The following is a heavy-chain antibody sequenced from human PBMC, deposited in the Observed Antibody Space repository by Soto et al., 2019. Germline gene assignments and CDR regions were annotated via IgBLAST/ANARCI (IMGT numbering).Heavy chain of an antibody. V-gene: IGHV4-39*02. CDR1: GGSISSSSYY. Sequence: ETLSLACTVSGGSISSSSYYWGWIRQPPGKGLEWIGSIYYSGSTYYNPSLKSRVTISVDTSKNQFSLKLSSVTAADTVVYYCAREGGGYCSGGSCQVDYWGQG. CDR3: AREGGGYCSGGSCQVDY. D-gene: IGHD2-15*01. J-gene: IGHJ4*02. CDR2: IYYSGST.